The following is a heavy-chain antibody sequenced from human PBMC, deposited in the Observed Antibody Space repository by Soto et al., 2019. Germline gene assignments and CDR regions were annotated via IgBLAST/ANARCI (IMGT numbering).Heavy chain of an antibody. Sequence: EVQLVESGGGLVKPGGSLRLSCAASGFTFSSYSMNWVRQAPGKGLEWVSSISSSSSYIYYADSVKGRFTISRDNAKNSLYLQMNSLRAEDTAVYYCARDGAPTYYDILPGYHDYWGQGTLVTVSS. V-gene: IGHV3-21*01. CDR1: GFTFSSYS. D-gene: IGHD3-9*01. J-gene: IGHJ4*02. CDR3: ARDGAPTYYDILPGYHDY. CDR2: ISSSSSYI.